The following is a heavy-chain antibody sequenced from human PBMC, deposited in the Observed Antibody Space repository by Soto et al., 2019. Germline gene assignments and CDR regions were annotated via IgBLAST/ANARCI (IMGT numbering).Heavy chain of an antibody. CDR3: ARLLRDPPGGIGI. D-gene: IGHD3-3*01. CDR2: IHYSGST. V-gene: IGHV4-39*01. Sequence: SETLSLSCTVSGGSISTSSYHWGWLRQTAVTWLEWMRSIHYSGSTSYNPSLKRRVTMPVDTSKNQFSLKLSSVTAAGTAVCYCARLLRDPPGGIGIRGQGTTVTVS. CDR1: GGSISTSSYH. J-gene: IGHJ6*02.